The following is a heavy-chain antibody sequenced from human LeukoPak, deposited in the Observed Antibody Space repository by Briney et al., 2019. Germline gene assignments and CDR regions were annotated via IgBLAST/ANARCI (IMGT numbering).Heavy chain of an antibody. V-gene: IGHV3-23*01. D-gene: IGHD5-12*01. CDR1: GFTFSSYA. Sequence: PGGSLRLSCAASGFTFSSYAMSWVRQAPGKGLEWVSAISGSGGSTYYADSVKGRFTISRDNSKNTLYLQMNSLRAEDTAVYYCARAIYSGYDFGYWGQGTLVTVSS. CDR3: ARAIYSGYDFGY. J-gene: IGHJ4*02. CDR2: ISGSGGST.